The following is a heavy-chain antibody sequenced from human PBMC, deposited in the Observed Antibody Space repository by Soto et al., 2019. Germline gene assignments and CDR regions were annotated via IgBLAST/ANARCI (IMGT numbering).Heavy chain of an antibody. Sequence: PGGSLRLSCAASGFTFSEYYMSWIRQAPGKGLEWVSYISSSSSYTNYADSVKGRFTISRDNAKNSLYLQMNSLRAEDTAVYYCARRDSSGTYDAFDIWGQGTMVTVSS. V-gene: IGHV3-11*06. J-gene: IGHJ3*02. CDR3: ARRDSSGTYDAFDI. D-gene: IGHD6-19*01. CDR2: ISSSSSYT. CDR1: GFTFSEYY.